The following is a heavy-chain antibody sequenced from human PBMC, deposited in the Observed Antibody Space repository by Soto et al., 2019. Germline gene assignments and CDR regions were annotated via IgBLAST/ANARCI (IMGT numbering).Heavy chain of an antibody. V-gene: IGHV3-30*18. CDR3: AKPDDSSGYYPIDAFDI. J-gene: IGHJ3*02. Sequence: QVQLVESGGGVVQPGRSLRLSCAASGFTFSSYGMHWVRQAPGKGLEWVAVISYDGSNKYYADSVKGRFTISRDNSKNTLDLQMNSLRAEDTAVYYCAKPDDSSGYYPIDAFDIWGQGTMVTVSS. D-gene: IGHD3-22*01. CDR1: GFTFSSYG. CDR2: ISYDGSNK.